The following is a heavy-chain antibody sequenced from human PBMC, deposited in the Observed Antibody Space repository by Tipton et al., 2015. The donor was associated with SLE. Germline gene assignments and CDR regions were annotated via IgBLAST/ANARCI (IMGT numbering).Heavy chain of an antibody. CDR1: GGSISSYY. J-gene: IGHJ4*02. Sequence: TLSLTCSVSGGSISSYYWSWIRQPLGKGLEWIGYHYTAGRTNYNPSLKSRVIISVDMSKNEHALNLTPVTAADPAEYYCARVGVTNVFESWGRGTLVTVSS. V-gene: IGHV4-4*08. CDR2: HYTAGRT. D-gene: IGHD1-26*01. CDR3: ARVGVTNVFES.